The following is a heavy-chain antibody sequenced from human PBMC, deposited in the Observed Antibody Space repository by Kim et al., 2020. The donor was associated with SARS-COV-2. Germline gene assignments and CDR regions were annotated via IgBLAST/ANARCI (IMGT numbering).Heavy chain of an antibody. CDR2: ISGSGGST. V-gene: IGHV3-23*01. CDR3: AKKKMPVSGTIGV. D-gene: IGHD3-10*01. Sequence: GGSLRLSCAASGFSFSSHGMSWVRQAPGKGLEWVSAISGSGGSTHYADSVKGRFTISRDNSKNTLYLQMNSLRAEDTAVYYCAKKKMPVSGTIGVWGQGTLVTVSS. J-gene: IGHJ4*02. CDR1: GFSFSSHG.